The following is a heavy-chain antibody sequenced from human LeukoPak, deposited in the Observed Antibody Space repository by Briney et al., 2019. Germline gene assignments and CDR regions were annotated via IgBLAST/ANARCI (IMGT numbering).Heavy chain of an antibody. J-gene: IGHJ6*04. CDR3: AGDKSYYDILTGYYYYYGMDV. V-gene: IGHV1-18*04. D-gene: IGHD3-9*01. Sequence: GASVKVSCKASGYTFTSYGISWVRQAPGQGLEWMGWISAYNGNTNYAQKLQGRVTMTTDTSTSTAYMELRSLRSDDTAVYYCAGDKSYYDILTGYYYYYGMDVWGKGTTVTVSS. CDR1: GYTFTSYG. CDR2: ISAYNGNT.